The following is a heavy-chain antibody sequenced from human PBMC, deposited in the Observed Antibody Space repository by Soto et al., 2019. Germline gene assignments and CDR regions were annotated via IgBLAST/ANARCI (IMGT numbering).Heavy chain of an antibody. CDR2: ISSDGSNT. CDR1: GFTFSRYW. CDR3: AREDSFDPFHH. Sequence: GGSLRLSCVASGFTFSRYWMNWVRQAPGKGLVWVSRISSDGSNTTYADSVKGRFTISRDHAKNTLYLQMNSLRVEDTAVYHCAREDSFDPFHHWGQGTLVTV. D-gene: IGHD2-21*01. J-gene: IGHJ1*01. V-gene: IGHV3-74*01.